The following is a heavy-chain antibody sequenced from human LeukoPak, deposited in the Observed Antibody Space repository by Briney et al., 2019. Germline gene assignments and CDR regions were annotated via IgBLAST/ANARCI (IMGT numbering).Heavy chain of an antibody. D-gene: IGHD6-19*01. CDR1: GGSITSYY. V-gene: IGHV4-4*07. J-gene: IGHJ6*02. CDR2: IYTSGST. CDR3: ARDGWYFASSYYYGMDV. Sequence: SETLSLTCTVSGGSITSYYWTWIRHPAAKGLELIGRIYTSGSTNYNPSLKSRVTMSVDTSMNQFSLKLSSVTAADTAVYFCARDGWYFASSYYYGMDVWGQGTTVTASS.